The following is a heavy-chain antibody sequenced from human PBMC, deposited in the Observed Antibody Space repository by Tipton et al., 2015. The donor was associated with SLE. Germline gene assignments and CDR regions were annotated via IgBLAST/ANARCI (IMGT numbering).Heavy chain of an antibody. V-gene: IGHV3-21*03. J-gene: IGHJ4*02. Sequence: SLRLSCAASGFTFSSYSMNWVRQAPGKGLEWVSSISSSSSYIYYADSVKGRFTISRDNAKNSLYLQMNSLRAEDTAVYYCARDRGRGDYGEVSNWGQGTLVTVSS. CDR2: ISSSSSYI. CDR3: ARDRGRGDYGEVSN. CDR1: GFTFSSYS. D-gene: IGHD4-17*01.